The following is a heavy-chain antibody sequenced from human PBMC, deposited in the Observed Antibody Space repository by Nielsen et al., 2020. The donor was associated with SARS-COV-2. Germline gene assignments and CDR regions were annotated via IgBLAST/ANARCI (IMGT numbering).Heavy chain of an antibody. D-gene: IGHD3-9*01. V-gene: IGHV3-48*04. J-gene: IGHJ6*02. CDR3: ARESGYFDWLFSVYYYYGMDV. CDR1: GFTFSSYA. Sequence: GESLKISCAASGFTFSSYAMSWVRQAPGKGLEWVSYISSSGSTIYYADSVKGRFTISRDNAKNSLYLQMNSLRAEDTAVYYCARESGYFDWLFSVYYYYGMDVWGQGTTVTVSS. CDR2: ISSSGSTI.